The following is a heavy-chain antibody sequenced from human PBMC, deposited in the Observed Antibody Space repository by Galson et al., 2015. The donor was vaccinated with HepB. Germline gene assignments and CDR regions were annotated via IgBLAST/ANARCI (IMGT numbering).Heavy chain of an antibody. Sequence: SLRLSCAASGFTFSNAWMSWVRQAPGKGLEWVGRIKSKTDGGTTDYAAPVKGRFTISRDDSKNTLYLQMNSLKTEDTAVYYCTTPTVLRYFDWPMRDDAFDIWGQGTMVTVSS. CDR2: IKSKTDGGTT. J-gene: IGHJ3*02. D-gene: IGHD3-9*01. V-gene: IGHV3-15*01. CDR1: GFTFSNAW. CDR3: TTPTVLRYFDWPMRDDAFDI.